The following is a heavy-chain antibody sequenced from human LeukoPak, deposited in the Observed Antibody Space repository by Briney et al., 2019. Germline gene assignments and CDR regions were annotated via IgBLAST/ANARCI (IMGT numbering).Heavy chain of an antibody. Sequence: SETLSLTCSVSGGSISSYYWSWIRQPPGKGLEWIGYIYSSGRTSYNPSLRSRVTISVDTSNNQFSLKLSSVTAADTAVYYCARVSFEYYYYYMDVWGKGTTVTVSS. CDR3: ARVSFEYYYYYMDV. J-gene: IGHJ6*03. CDR1: GGSISSYY. V-gene: IGHV4-59*08. CDR2: IYSSGRT.